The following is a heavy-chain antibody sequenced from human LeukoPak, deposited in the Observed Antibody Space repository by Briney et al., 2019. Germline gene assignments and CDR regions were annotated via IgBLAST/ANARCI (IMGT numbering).Heavy chain of an antibody. V-gene: IGHV1-69*05. D-gene: IGHD6-19*01. Sequence: SVKVSCKASGGTFSSYAISWVRQAPGQGLEWMGGIIPIFGTANYAQKFQGRVTITTDESTSTAYMELSSLRSEDAAVYYCARDPVFPKQWLVHNWFDPWGQGTLVTVSS. CDR3: ARDPVFPKQWLVHNWFDP. J-gene: IGHJ5*02. CDR2: IIPIFGTA. CDR1: GGTFSSYA.